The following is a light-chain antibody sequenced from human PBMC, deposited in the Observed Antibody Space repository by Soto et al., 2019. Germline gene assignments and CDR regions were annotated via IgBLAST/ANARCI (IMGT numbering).Light chain of an antibody. V-gene: IGKV1-17*01. CDR2: DAS. CDR1: QGIRND. J-gene: IGKJ5*01. Sequence: DIQMTQSPSSLSASIGDRVTITCRASQGIRNDFSWYQQKPGKAPKLLIYDASSLESGVPSRFSGSGSGTEFTLTISSLQPDDFATYYCQQYYRSSITFGQGTRLEIK. CDR3: QQYYRSSIT.